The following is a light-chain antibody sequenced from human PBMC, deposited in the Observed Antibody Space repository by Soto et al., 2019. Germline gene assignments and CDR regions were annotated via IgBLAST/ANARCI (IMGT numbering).Light chain of an antibody. CDR2: WAS. CDR1: QSVLSSSNSMNF. CDR3: QQYYDDPLT. V-gene: IGKV4-1*01. Sequence: DIVMTQSPDSLTVSLGERATINCKSSQSVLSSSNSMNFLSWYQQKAGQPPKLLISWASTRQSGVPDRFSGSGSRTDFTLTIDSLQAEDVAVYYCQQYYDDPLTFGGGTKVEIK. J-gene: IGKJ4*01.